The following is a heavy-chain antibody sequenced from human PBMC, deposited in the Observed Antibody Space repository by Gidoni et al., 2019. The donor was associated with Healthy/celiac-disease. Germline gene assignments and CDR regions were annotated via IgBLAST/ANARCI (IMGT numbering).Heavy chain of an antibody. CDR3: ARRLAAAASVGYFDY. D-gene: IGHD6-13*01. J-gene: IGHJ4*02. CDR1: GGSFSGYY. V-gene: IGHV4-34*01. CDR2: INHSGST. Sequence: QVQLQQWGAGLMKPSETLSLTCDVYGGSFSGYYWIWIRKPPGKGLAGIGEINHSGSTNYNPSRKSRVTISVDTSKNQFSLKLSSVTAADTAVYYCARRLAAAASVGYFDYWGQGTLVTVSS.